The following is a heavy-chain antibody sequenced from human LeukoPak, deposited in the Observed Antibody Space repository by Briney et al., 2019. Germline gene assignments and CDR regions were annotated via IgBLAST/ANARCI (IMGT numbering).Heavy chain of an antibody. CDR3: AKEMTKYSSTCFDY. V-gene: IGHV3-30*02. CDR2: IRYDGSNK. Sequence: GGSLRLSCAASGFTFSSYGMHWVRQAPGKGLEWVAFIRYDGSNKYYADSVKGRFTISRDNSKNILYLQMNSLRPDDTAVYYCAKEMTKYSSTCFDYWGQGTLVTVSS. J-gene: IGHJ4*02. D-gene: IGHD6-13*01. CDR1: GFTFSSYG.